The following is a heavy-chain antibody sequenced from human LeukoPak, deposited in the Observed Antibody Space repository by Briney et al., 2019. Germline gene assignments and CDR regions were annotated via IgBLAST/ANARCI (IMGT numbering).Heavy chain of an antibody. D-gene: IGHD6-13*01. CDR1: DDSFSSISFY. CDR3: VAYASSLRWFDP. Sequence: SETLSLTCTVSDDSFSSISFYWGWIRQPPGKGLEWIGNIYYGGTTYYNPSLESRVTMSLDTSKKQFSLRLRSVTAADTALYYGVAYASSLRWFDPWGQGTLVIVSS. CDR2: IYYGGTT. V-gene: IGHV4-39*07. J-gene: IGHJ5*02.